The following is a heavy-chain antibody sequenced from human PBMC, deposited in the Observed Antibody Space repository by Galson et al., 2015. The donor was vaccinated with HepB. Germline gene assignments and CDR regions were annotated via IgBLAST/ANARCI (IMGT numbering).Heavy chain of an antibody. Sequence: SLRLSCAASGFTLSSYWMSWVRQAPGKGLEWVANIKQDGSERYYLDSVRGRFTISRDSAKNSLYLEMNSPRAEDTALYYCAREHSFSFDYGGQGTLVTVSS. D-gene: IGHD2/OR15-2a*01. CDR2: IKQDGSER. CDR3: AREHSFSFDY. J-gene: IGHJ4*02. CDR1: GFTLSSYW. V-gene: IGHV3-7*01.